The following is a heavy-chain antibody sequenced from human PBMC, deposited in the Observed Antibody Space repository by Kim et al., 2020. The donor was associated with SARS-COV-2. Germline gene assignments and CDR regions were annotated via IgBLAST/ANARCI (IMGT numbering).Heavy chain of an antibody. CDR3: ARHQQRITIFGVVIDTDYYYMDV. Sequence: SETLSLTCTVSGGSISSSSYYWGWIRQPPGKGLEWIGSIYYSGSTYYNPSLKSRVTISVDTSKNQFSLKLSSVTAADTAVYYCARHQQRITIFGVVIDTDYYYMDVWGKGTTVTVSS. CDR1: GGSISSSSYY. J-gene: IGHJ6*03. CDR2: IYYSGST. D-gene: IGHD3-3*01. V-gene: IGHV4-39*01.